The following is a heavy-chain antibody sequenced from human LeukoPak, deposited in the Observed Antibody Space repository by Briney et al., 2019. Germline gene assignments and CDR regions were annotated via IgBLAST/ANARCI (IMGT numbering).Heavy chain of an antibody. D-gene: IGHD2-15*01. J-gene: IGHJ5*02. V-gene: IGHV1-69*13. CDR1: GGTFSSYA. CDR2: IIPIFGTA. CDR3: VPGRLSSGGSCSNNWFDP. Sequence: SVKVSCKASGGTFSSYAISWVRQAPGQGLEWMGGIIPIFGTANYAQKFQGRVTITADESTSTAYMELSSLRSEDTAVYYCVPGRLSSGGSCSNNWFDPWGQGTLVTVSS.